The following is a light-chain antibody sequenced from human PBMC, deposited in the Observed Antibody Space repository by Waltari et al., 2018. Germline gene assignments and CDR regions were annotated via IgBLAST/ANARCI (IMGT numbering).Light chain of an antibody. Sequence: DVGMTQSPLSLPVTLGQPASIPCRSTQRLVHRDGNTYLNWFQQRPGQSPRCLIYKVSDRDSGVPDRFSGSGSGTDFTLKISRVEAEDVGVYYCMQGTHWPPTFGRGTRLEIQ. J-gene: IGKJ5*01. CDR2: KVS. CDR3: MQGTHWPPT. CDR1: QRLVHRDGNTY. V-gene: IGKV2-30*02.